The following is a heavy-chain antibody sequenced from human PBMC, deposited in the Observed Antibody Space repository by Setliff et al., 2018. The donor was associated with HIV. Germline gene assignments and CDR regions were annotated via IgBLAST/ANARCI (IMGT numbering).Heavy chain of an antibody. J-gene: IGHJ6*03. D-gene: IGHD2-15*01. CDR1: GFTFDSYS. CDR3: ARAGVVEGYYYYYYMDV. CDR2: ISGLGGGTI. Sequence: PGGSLRLSCATSGFTFDSYSIIWVRKAPGKGLEWVSYISGLGGGTIYYADSVRGRFTISRDDAEKSVYLQMNSLRAEDTAVYYCARAGVVEGYYYYYYMDVWGKGTTVTVSS. V-gene: IGHV3-48*01.